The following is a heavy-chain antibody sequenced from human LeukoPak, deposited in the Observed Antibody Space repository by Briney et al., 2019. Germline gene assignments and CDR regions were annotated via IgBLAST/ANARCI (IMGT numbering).Heavy chain of an antibody. CDR3: AREGYCSGGSCYQSAFGI. J-gene: IGHJ3*02. D-gene: IGHD2-15*01. CDR1: GYTFTGYY. V-gene: IGHV1-2*02. Sequence: ASVKVSCKAYGYTFTGYYMHWVRQAPGQGLEWMGWINPNSGGTNYAQKFQGRVTMTRDTSISTAYMELSRLRSDDTAVYYCAREGYCSGGSCYQSAFGIWGQGTMVTVSS. CDR2: INPNSGGT.